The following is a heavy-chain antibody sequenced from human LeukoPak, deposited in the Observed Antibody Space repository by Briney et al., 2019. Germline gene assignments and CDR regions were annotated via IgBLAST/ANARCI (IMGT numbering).Heavy chain of an antibody. CDR3: AREVRRIMITFGGVILDPYYFDY. V-gene: IGHV1-2*02. CDR2: INPYSGGT. Sequence: ASLKVSCKASGYTFTGYYMHWVPQAPGHGREWMRWINPYSGGTNYAKKFQGRVTITRDTSSSTADMELSRLRSDDTAVYYCAREVRRIMITFGGVILDPYYFDYWGQGTLVTVSS. D-gene: IGHD3-16*02. J-gene: IGHJ4*02. CDR1: GYTFTGYY.